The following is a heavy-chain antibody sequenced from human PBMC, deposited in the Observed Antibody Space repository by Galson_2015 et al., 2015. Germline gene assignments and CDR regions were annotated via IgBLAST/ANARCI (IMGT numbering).Heavy chain of an antibody. Sequence: LRLSCAASGFTFSSYAMSWVRQAPGKGLEWVSTIGGSGDSTYYADSVKGRFTISRDNSENTLYLQMNSLRAEDAAVYYCAKGGNYYGSGSYLGYWGQGALVTVSS. CDR3: AKGGNYYGSGSYLGY. CDR1: GFTFSSYA. J-gene: IGHJ4*02. CDR2: IGGSGDST. D-gene: IGHD3-10*01. V-gene: IGHV3-23*01.